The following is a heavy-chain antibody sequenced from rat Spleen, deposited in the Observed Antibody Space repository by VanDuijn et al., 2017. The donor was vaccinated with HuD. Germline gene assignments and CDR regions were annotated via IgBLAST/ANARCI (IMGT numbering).Heavy chain of an antibody. Sequence: EVQLVESGGGLVQPGRSLKLSCAASRFTFSDYSMTWIRQAPGKGLEWVASISNTGGTTNYPDSVKGRISISRDNAKSTLYVQLNSLRSEDTATYFCTRGIYYGYNAFVYWGQGTLVTVSS. CDR3: TRGIYYGYNAFVY. CDR2: ISNTGGTT. J-gene: IGHJ3*01. CDR1: RFTFSDYS. V-gene: IGHV5-31*01. D-gene: IGHD1-9*01.